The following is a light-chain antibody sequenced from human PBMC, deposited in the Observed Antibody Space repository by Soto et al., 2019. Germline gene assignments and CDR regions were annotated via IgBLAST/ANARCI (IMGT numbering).Light chain of an antibody. CDR1: QSISGY. CDR3: QQYKGYSWT. Sequence: DIQMTQSPSTLSASVGDKVTITCRASQSISGYLAWYQQKTGKAPQILMHDASSLEGGVPSRFSGSGSGTEFPLTNSSLQPDDFATYYCQQYKGYSWTFGQGTKV. V-gene: IGKV1-5*01. CDR2: DAS. J-gene: IGKJ1*01.